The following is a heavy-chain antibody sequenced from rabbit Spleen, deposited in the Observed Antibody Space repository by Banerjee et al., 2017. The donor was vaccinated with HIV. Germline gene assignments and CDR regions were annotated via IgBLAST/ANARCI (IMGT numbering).Heavy chain of an antibody. V-gene: IGHV1S45*01. CDR3: ARTYSGYGVATRLDL. CDR2: IGASSGNT. CDR1: GFSFSSSDW. Sequence: EESGGDLVKPEGSLTLTCTASGFSFSSSDWICWVRQAPGKGLELITCIGASSGNTYYASWAKGRFTISKTSSTTVTLQMTSLTAADTATYFCARTYSGYGVATRLDLWGQGTLVTVS. D-gene: IGHD7-1*01. J-gene: IGHJ3*01.